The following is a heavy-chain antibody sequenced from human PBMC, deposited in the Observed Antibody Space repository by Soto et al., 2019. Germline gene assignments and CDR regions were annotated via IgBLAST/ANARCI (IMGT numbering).Heavy chain of an antibody. J-gene: IGHJ4*02. D-gene: IGHD5-18*01. CDR1: GFTFSSYA. Sequence: GGSLRFSCAASGFTFSSYAMSWVLQAPGKGLEWVSAISGSGGSTYYADSVKGRFTISRDNSKNTLYLQMNSLRAEDTAVYYCATTQVRDTAMVTWGQGTLVTVSS. V-gene: IGHV3-23*01. CDR3: ATTQVRDTAMVT. CDR2: ISGSGGST.